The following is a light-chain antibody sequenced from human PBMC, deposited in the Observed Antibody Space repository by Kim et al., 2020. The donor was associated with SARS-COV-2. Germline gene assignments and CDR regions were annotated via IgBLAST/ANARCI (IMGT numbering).Light chain of an antibody. Sequence: LSPGERVTLSCRASQSVSSYLAWYQQKPGQAPRLLIYHASNRATGIPARFSGGGSRTDFSLTISSLEPEDFAVYYCQQRSNWPLTFGGGTKVDIK. J-gene: IGKJ4*01. CDR2: HAS. CDR1: QSVSSY. CDR3: QQRSNWPLT. V-gene: IGKV3-11*01.